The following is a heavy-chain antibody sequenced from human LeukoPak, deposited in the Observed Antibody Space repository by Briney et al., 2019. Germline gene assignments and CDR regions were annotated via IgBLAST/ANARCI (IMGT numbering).Heavy chain of an antibody. D-gene: IGHD2-15*01. CDR2: ISKSGSTI. J-gene: IGHJ1*01. CDR3: ASDSYSPEYFQH. Sequence: GGSLRLSCAASGFTFSSYEMNWVRQAPGKGLEWVSYISKSGSTIYYADSVKGRFTISRDNAKNSLYLQMNSLRAEDTAVYYCASDSYSPEYFQHWGQGTLVTVSS. CDR1: GFTFSSYE. V-gene: IGHV3-48*03.